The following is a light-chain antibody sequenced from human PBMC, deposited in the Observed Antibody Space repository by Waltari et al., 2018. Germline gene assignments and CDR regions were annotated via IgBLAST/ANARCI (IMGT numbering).Light chain of an antibody. CDR3: HQYNDWPPT. Sequence: DIQMTQSPSSLSASVGDRVTITCQASQDISNYLNWYQQKPGKAPKLLIYDASNLEKVVPSRFSGSGSGTDFTFTISSLQPEDIAVYYCHQYNDWPPTFGQGPRWKSN. J-gene: IGKJ1*01. CDR1: QDISNY. V-gene: IGKV1-33*01. CDR2: DAS.